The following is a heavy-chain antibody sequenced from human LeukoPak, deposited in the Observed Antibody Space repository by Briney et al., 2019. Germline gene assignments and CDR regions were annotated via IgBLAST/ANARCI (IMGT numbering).Heavy chain of an antibody. V-gene: IGHV4-4*07. CDR3: ARVVTMIVVATPPPKGDYFDY. D-gene: IGHD3-22*01. CDR2: IYTSGST. CDR1: GGSISSYY. Sequence: SETLSLTCTVSGGSISSYYWSWIRQPAGKGLEWIGRIYTSGSTNYNPSLKSRVTMSVDTSKNQFSLKLSSVTAADTAVYYCARVVTMIVVATPPPKGDYFDYWGQGTLVTVSS. J-gene: IGHJ4*02.